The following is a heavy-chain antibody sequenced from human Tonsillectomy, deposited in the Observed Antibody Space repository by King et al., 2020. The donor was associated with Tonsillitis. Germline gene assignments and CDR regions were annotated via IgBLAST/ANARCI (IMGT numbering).Heavy chain of an antibody. CDR2: IYYSGST. Sequence: QLQESGPGLVKPSETLSLTCTVSGGSISSSSYYWGWIRQPPGKGLEWIGSIYYSGSTYYNPSLKSRVTISVDTSKNQFSLKLSSVTAADTAVYYCARHKMATITGWFDPWGQGTLVTVSS. V-gene: IGHV4-39*01. CDR1: GGSISSSSYY. CDR3: ARHKMATITGWFDP. D-gene: IGHD5-24*01. J-gene: IGHJ5*02.